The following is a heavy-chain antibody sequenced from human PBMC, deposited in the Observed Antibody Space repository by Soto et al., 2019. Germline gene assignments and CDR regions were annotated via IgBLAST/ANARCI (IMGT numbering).Heavy chain of an antibody. V-gene: IGHV3-23*01. D-gene: IGHD3-3*01. CDR1: GFTFSSYA. Sequence: GGSLRLSCAASGFTFSSYAMSWVRQAPGKGLEWVSAISGSGGSTYYADSVKGRFTISRDNSKNTLYLQMNSLRAEDTAVYYCAKDPNYDFWSGYSLPDVWGKGTTVTVSS. CDR2: ISGSGGST. CDR3: AKDPNYDFWSGYSLPDV. J-gene: IGHJ6*04.